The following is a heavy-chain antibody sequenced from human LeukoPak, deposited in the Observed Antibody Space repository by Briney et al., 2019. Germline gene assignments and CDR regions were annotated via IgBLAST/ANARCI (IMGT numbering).Heavy chain of an antibody. J-gene: IGHJ4*02. V-gene: IGHV4-34*01. CDR1: GGSFSGYY. D-gene: IGHD3-10*01. CDR2: VNHGGDT. CDR3: ARAEIKLLWFGESKPKWFDY. Sequence: PSETLSLTCAVYGGSFSGYYWNWIRQPPGKGLEWIGEVNHGGDTNYNPSLKSRVTISVDTSKNQFSLKLSSVTAAETAVYYCARAEIKLLWFGESKPKWFDYWGQGTLVTVSS.